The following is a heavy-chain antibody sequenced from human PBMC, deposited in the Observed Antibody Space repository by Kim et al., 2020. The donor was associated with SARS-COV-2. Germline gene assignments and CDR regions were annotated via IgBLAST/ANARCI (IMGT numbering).Heavy chain of an antibody. CDR1: GFTVSSNY. CDR2: IYSGGST. V-gene: IGHV3-53*01. Sequence: GGSLRLSCAASGFTVSSNYMSWVRQAPGKGLEWVSVIYSGGSTYYADSVKGRFTISRDNSKNTLYLQMNSLRGEDTAVYYCSRLPVWGSLRDAFDIWGQGTMFTVSS. J-gene: IGHJ3*02. D-gene: IGHD3-16*01. CDR3: SRLPVWGSLRDAFDI.